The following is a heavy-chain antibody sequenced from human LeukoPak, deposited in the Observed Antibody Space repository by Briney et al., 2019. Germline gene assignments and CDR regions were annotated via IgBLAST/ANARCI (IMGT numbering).Heavy chain of an antibody. Sequence: PGGSLRLSCAASGFTFSNAWMSWVRQAPGKGLEWVGRIKSKTDGGTTDYAAPVKGRFTISRDDSKNTLYLQMNSLKTEDTAVYYCTTEAPGGLPQFPFDYWGQGTLVTVSS. CDR3: TTEAPGGLPQFPFDY. V-gene: IGHV3-15*01. D-gene: IGHD1-26*01. CDR1: GFTFSNAW. CDR2: IKSKTDGGTT. J-gene: IGHJ4*02.